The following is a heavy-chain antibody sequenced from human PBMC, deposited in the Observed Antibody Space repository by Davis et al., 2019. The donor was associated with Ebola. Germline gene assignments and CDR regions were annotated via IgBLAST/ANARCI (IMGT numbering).Heavy chain of an antibody. CDR1: GFTFSSYA. Sequence: GESLKISCAASGFTFSSYAMSWVRQAPGKGLEWVSAISGSGGSTYYADSVKGRFTISRDNSKNTLYLQMNSLRAEDTAVYYCAKDRLEMATIRDEGLHYYYYGMDVWGQGTTVTVSS. J-gene: IGHJ6*02. CDR3: AKDRLEMATIRDEGLHYYYYGMDV. D-gene: IGHD5-24*01. V-gene: IGHV3-23*01. CDR2: ISGSGGST.